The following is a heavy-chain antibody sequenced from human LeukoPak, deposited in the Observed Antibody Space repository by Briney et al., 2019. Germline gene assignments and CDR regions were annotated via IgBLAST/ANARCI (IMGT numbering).Heavy chain of an antibody. CDR3: VLSSRGMTLGKGRASPEIDY. J-gene: IGHJ4*02. D-gene: IGHD7-27*01. CDR1: GFTFSSYS. Sequence: PGGSLRLSCAASGFTFSSYSMNWVRQAPGKGLEWVSSISSSSSYIYYADSVKGRFTISRDNAKNSLYLQMNSLRAEDTAVYYCVLSSRGMTLGKGRASPEIDYWGQGTLVTVSS. CDR2: ISSSSSYI. V-gene: IGHV3-21*01.